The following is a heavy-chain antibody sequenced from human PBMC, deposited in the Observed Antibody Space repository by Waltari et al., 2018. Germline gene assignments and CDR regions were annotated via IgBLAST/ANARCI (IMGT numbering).Heavy chain of an antibody. CDR2: TYYRSQWRN. Sequence: QVQLQQSGPGLVKRSQTLSLTCAVYGDSRVTTSVAWNWIRQSPSRGLEWLGRTYYRSQWRNDYALSVKGRITVNPDTSKNHFSLQLDSVTPDDTAVYYCARGTFTAFDIWGQGTMVTVSS. CDR1: GDSRVTTSVA. CDR3: ARGTFTAFDI. J-gene: IGHJ3*02. V-gene: IGHV6-1*01.